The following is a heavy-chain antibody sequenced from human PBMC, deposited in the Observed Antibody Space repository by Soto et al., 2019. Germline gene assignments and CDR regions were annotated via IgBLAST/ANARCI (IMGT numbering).Heavy chain of an antibody. D-gene: IGHD5-12*01. V-gene: IGHV3-23*01. Sequence: EVQVLESGGGLVQPGGSLRLSCAASGFTFSSYAMSWVRQAPGKGLEWVSATSGSGTSTYYADSVKGRFTLSRDNSQNTLYLQMNSLRAEDTAVYFCAKDRATAVTRYFDYWGQGTLVTVSS. CDR1: GFTFSSYA. CDR2: TSGSGTST. J-gene: IGHJ4*02. CDR3: AKDRATAVTRYFDY.